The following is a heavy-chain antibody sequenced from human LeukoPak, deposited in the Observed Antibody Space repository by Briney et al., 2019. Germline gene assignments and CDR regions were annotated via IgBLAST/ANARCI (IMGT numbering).Heavy chain of an antibody. Sequence: SETLSLTCAVSGGSISSGGYSWSWIRQPPGKGLEWNGYIYHSGSTYYNPSLKSRVTISVDRSKNQFSLKLSSVTAADTAVYYCARGGCYYGSGSWVDYWGQGTLVTVSS. CDR1: GGSISSGGYS. V-gene: IGHV4-30-2*01. D-gene: IGHD3-10*01. CDR2: IYHSGST. J-gene: IGHJ4*02. CDR3: ARGGCYYGSGSWVDY.